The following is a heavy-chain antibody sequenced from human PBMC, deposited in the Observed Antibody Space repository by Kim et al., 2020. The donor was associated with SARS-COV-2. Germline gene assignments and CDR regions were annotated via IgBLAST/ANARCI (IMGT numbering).Heavy chain of an antibody. J-gene: IGHJ6*01. CDR2: ISYDGSNK. CDR3: AGDIASYSSGWIYYYYG. V-gene: IGHV3-30*04. Sequence: GGSLRLSCAASGFTFSSYGMHWVRQAPGKGLEWVAVISYDGSNKNYADSVKGRFTISRDNSKNTLYLQMNSLRAEDTAVYYCAGDIASYSSGWIYYYYG. D-gene: IGHD6-19*01. CDR1: GFTFSSYG.